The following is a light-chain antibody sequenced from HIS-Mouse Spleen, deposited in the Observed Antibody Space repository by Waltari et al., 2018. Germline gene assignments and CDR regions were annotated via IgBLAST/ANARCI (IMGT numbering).Light chain of an antibody. J-gene: IGLJ1*01. V-gene: IGLV3-10*01. CDR1: ALPNKT. CDR3: YSTDSSGNHYV. Sequence: SYELTQPHSVSVSPGQTARITCPGDALPNKTAYWYQQKSGQAPVLVIYEDSKRPSGIPERFSGSSSGTMATLTISGAQVEDEADYYCYSTDSSGNHYVFGTGTKVTVL. CDR2: EDS.